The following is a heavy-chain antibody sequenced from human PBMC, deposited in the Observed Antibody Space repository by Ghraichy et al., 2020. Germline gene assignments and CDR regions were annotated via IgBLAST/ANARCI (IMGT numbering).Heavy chain of an antibody. CDR1: GGSISSSSYY. V-gene: IGHV4-39*01. CDR3: ARLSSGYSYGPFDY. CDR2: MYYSGST. Sequence: SETLSLTCAVSGGSISSSSYYWGWIRQPPGKGLEWIGSMYYSGSTYYNPSLRSRVTISIDTSKNQFSLKVSSVTAADTAMYYCARLSSGYSYGPFDYWGQGTLVTISS. J-gene: IGHJ4*02. D-gene: IGHD5-18*01.